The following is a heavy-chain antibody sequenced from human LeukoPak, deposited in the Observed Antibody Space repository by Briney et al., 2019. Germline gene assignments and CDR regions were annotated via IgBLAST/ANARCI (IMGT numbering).Heavy chain of an antibody. J-gene: IGHJ4*02. D-gene: IGHD1-26*01. V-gene: IGHV1-18*01. CDR2: INTHNGAT. Sequence: ASVKVSCKASGGTFKNYAISWVRQAPGQGLEWMGWINTHNGATNYAQHFQGRVTMTTDTAVTTAYMDLDGLISDDAAVYFCARGPIGGLRKGFDIWGQGTLVTVSS. CDR3: ARGPIGGLRKGFDI. CDR1: GGTFKNYA.